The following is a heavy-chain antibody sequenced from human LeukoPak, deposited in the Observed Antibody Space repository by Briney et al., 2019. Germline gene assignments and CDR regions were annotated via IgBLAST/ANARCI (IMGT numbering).Heavy chain of an antibody. J-gene: IGHJ5*02. CDR1: GGSISSGSYY. CDR3: TRDGPRSSGYPDT. V-gene: IGHV4-61*10. CDR2: IYYSGST. Sequence: SETLSLTCTVSGGSISSGSYYWSWIRQPAGKGLEWIGYIYYSGSTNYNPSLKSRVTISVDTSKNQFSLKLRSVTAADTAVYYCTRDGPRSSGYPDTWGQGTLVTVFS. D-gene: IGHD3-22*01.